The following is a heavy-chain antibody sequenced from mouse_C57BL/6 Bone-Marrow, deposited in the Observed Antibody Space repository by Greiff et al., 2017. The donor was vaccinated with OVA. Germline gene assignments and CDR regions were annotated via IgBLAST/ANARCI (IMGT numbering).Heavy chain of an antibody. D-gene: IGHD1-1*01. CDR2: ISYSGST. J-gene: IGHJ1*03. CDR1: GYSITSDY. V-gene: IGHV3-8*01. Sequence: EVKLVESGPGLAKPSQTLSLTCSVTGYSITSDYWNWLRKFPGNKLEYMGYISYSGSTYYNPSLKSRISITRDTSKNQYYLQLNSVTTEDTATYYCARSPYYYGYWYFDVWGTGTTVTVSS. CDR3: ARSPYYYGYWYFDV.